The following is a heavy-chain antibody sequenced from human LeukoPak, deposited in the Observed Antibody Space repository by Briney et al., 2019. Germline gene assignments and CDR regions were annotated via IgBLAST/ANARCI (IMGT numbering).Heavy chain of an antibody. CDR2: INHSGST. CDR1: GGSFSGYY. Sequence: PETLSLTCAVYGGSFSGYYWSWIRQPPGKGLEWIGEINHSGSTNYNPSLKSRVTISVDTSKNQFSLKLSSVTAADTAVYYCARHRGGSYYENIYFDYWGQGTLVTVSS. J-gene: IGHJ4*02. D-gene: IGHD1-26*01. V-gene: IGHV4-34*01. CDR3: ARHRGGSYYENIYFDY.